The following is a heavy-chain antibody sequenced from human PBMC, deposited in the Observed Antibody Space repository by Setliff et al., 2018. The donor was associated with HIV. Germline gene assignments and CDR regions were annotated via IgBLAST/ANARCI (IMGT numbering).Heavy chain of an antibody. J-gene: IGHJ3*02. CDR1: GFTFSNSA. D-gene: IGHD6-13*01. CDR2: INWNGGSA. CDR3: ARVIAAAGTGGLDI. Sequence: GGSLRLSCAVSGFTFSNSAMSWVRQAPGKGLEWVSGINWNGGSAGYADSVKGRFTISRDNAKNSLYLQMNSLRAEDTALYYCARVIAAAGTGGLDIWGQGTMVTVSS. V-gene: IGHV3-20*04.